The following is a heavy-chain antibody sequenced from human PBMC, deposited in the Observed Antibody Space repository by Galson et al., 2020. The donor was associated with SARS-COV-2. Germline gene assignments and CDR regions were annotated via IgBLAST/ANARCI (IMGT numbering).Heavy chain of an antibody. V-gene: IGHV3-64D*06. CDR2: LSPNGGTS. Sequence: SVKVSCSASGFIFSDYAMHWVRQAPGKGLEYVSALSPNGGTSFYADSVNGRFTMSRDNSKNMFYLQMTALRLEDTALYYCLSYSSTRQNHWGQGTRVTVSS. CDR3: LSYSSTRQNH. CDR1: GFIFSDYA. J-gene: IGHJ5*02. D-gene: IGHD2-2*01.